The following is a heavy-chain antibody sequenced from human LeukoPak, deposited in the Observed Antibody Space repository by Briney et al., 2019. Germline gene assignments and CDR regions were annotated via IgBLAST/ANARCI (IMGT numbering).Heavy chain of an antibody. CDR3: ATDYYDSSGYYTGTY. V-gene: IGHV3-7*03. D-gene: IGHD3-22*01. J-gene: IGHJ4*02. CDR1: GFTFSGYW. CDR2: IKKEGSKK. Sequence: GGSLRLSCAASGFTFSGYWMNWVRQAPGKGLEWVANIKKEGSKKYYVDSVKGRFTISRDNAKNSLYLQMNSLRADDTAVYYCATDYYDSSGYYTGTYWGQGTLVTVSS.